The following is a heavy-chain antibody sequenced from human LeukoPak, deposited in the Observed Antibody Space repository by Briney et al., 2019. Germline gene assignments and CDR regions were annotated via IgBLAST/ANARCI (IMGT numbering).Heavy chain of an antibody. CDR2: IIPVFGTA. CDR1: GGTFSSYA. CDR3: ASPSSQLDHPYYFDY. V-gene: IGHV1-69*13. J-gene: IGHJ4*02. D-gene: IGHD6-6*01. Sequence: SVKVSCTASGGTFSSYAISGVRQAPRQGLEWMGGIIPVFGTANYAQKFQGRVTITADESTSTAYMELSSLRSEDTAVYYCASPSSQLDHPYYFDYWGQGTLVTVSS.